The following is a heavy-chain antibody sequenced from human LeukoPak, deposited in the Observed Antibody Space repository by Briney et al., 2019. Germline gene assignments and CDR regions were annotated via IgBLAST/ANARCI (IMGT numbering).Heavy chain of an antibody. D-gene: IGHD3-22*01. CDR1: GFTFSTYA. V-gene: IGHV3-30*02. CDR3: AKDRAEYYYDSSGYYSN. Sequence: HAGGSLRLSCAASGFTFSTYAMHWVRQAPGKGLEWVAFIRYDGSNKYYADSVKGRFTISRDNSKNTLYLQMNSLRAEDTAVYYCAKDRAEYYYDSSGYYSNWGQGTLVTVSS. J-gene: IGHJ4*02. CDR2: IRYDGSNK.